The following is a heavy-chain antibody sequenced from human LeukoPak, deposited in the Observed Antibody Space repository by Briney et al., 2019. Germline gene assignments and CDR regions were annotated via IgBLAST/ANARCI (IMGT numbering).Heavy chain of an antibody. Sequence: GASVKVSCKATGYTFTSYGISWVRQAPGQGLEWMGWISAYNSNTNYVQKLQGRVTMTTDTSTSTAYMELRSLTSDDTAVYYCARDRPFEIVAHDAFGIWGQGTMVTVSA. CDR3: ARDRPFEIVAHDAFGI. CDR1: GYTFTSYG. D-gene: IGHD5-12*01. V-gene: IGHV1-18*01. J-gene: IGHJ3*02. CDR2: ISAYNSNT.